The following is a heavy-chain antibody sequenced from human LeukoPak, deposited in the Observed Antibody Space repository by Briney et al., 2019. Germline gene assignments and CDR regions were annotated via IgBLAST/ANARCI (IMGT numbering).Heavy chain of an antibody. CDR1: GCTLTELS. J-gene: IGHJ6*02. CDR3: ATRYYDSSGYSYYYYGMDV. D-gene: IGHD3-22*01. V-gene: IGHV1-24*01. CDR2: FDPEDGET. Sequence: GASVKVSFKVSGCTLTELSMHWVRQAPGKGLEWMGGFDPEDGETIYAQKFQGRVTMAEDTSTDTAYMELSSLRSEDTAVYYCATRYYDSSGYSYYYYGMDVWGQGTTVTVSS.